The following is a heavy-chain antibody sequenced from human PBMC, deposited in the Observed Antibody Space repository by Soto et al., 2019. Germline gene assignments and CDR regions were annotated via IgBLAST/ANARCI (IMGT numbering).Heavy chain of an antibody. J-gene: IGHJ3*02. Sequence: PGGSLRLSCAASGFTVSSSYMSWVRQAPGKGLEWVSVIYSGGNTYYADSVQGRFTISRDNSKNTLYLQMNSLRAEDTAVYYCARGFSMAYCAFDIWGQGTMVTVSS. CDR3: ARGFSMAYCAFDI. CDR2: IYSGGNT. D-gene: IGHD2-8*01. V-gene: IGHV3-53*01. CDR1: GFTVSSSY.